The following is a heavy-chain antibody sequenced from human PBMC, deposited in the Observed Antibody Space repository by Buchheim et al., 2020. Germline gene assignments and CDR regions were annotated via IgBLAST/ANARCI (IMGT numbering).Heavy chain of an antibody. CDR3: ARDSYCSGGSCYAMDV. CDR1: GGSISSDNHY. Sequence: QVQLQESGPGLVKPSQTLSLTCTVSGGSISSDNHYWSWIRQPAGGGLEWIGRIYTSGSTNYNPSLKSRVTISADTSKNQFSLKLSSVTAADTAVYYCARDSYCSGGSCYAMDVWGQGTT. CDR2: IYTSGST. J-gene: IGHJ6*02. V-gene: IGHV4-61*02. D-gene: IGHD2-15*01.